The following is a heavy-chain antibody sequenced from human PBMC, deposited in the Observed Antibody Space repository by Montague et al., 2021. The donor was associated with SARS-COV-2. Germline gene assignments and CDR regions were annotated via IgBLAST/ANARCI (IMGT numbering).Heavy chain of an antibody. CDR2: INRSGSTT. D-gene: IGHD2-2*01. CDR3: ARDLVPAALDGFDV. Sequence: SLRLSCAASGFTFSNYAMTWVRQAPGKGLEWVSVINRSGSTTYYTDSVKGRFTISRDNSKNTLYLQMNSLRAEDTAVYYCARDLVPAALDGFDVWGQGTMVTVSS. J-gene: IGHJ3*01. CDR1: GFTFSNYA. V-gene: IGHV3-23*01.